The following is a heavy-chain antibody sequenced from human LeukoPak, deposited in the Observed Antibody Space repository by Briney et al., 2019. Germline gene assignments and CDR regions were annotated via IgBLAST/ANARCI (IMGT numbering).Heavy chain of an antibody. CDR2: ISSSGSTI. V-gene: IGHV3-48*03. Sequence: PGGSLRLSCAASGFTFSSYAMHWVRQAPGKGLEWVSYISSSGSTIYYADSVKGRFTISRDNAKNSLYLQMNSLRAEDTAVYYCAAFLLPFSYWGQGTLVTVSS. J-gene: IGHJ4*02. CDR1: GFTFSSYA. D-gene: IGHD3-22*01. CDR3: AAFLLPFSY.